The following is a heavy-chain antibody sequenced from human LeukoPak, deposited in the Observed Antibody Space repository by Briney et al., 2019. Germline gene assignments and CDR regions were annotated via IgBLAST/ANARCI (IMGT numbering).Heavy chain of an antibody. Sequence: GGSLRLSCTASGFTFSDSYMTWIRQAPGKGLEWVSYISNSGREINYADSVKGRFTISRDNAMSSLYLQMNSLRVEDTAVYCGRDPLGRYYMDVWGKGTTVTISS. D-gene: IGHD3-16*01. CDR1: GFTFSDSY. CDR3: GRDPLGRYYMDV. V-gene: IGHV3-11*04. CDR2: ISNSGREI. J-gene: IGHJ6*03.